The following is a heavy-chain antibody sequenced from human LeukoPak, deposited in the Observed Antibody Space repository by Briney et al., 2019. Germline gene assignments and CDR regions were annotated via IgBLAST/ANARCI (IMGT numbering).Heavy chain of an antibody. V-gene: IGHV1-18*01. J-gene: IGHJ4*02. D-gene: IGHD3-16*01. CDR3: ARDERRFMIMFGGALDF. CDR2: ISDYNGNT. Sequence: ASVKVSCNASGYTFTSYGISWGRQAPGQGLEWMGWISDYNGNTNYAQKLQGRVTMTTDRSTSTAYMELRSLRSDDTAVYYCARDERRFMIMFGGALDFWGQGTLVTVSS. CDR1: GYTFTSYG.